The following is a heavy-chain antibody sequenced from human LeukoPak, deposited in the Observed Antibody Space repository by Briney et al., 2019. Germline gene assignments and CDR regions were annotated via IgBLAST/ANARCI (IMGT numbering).Heavy chain of an antibody. CDR2: ISAYNGNT. CDR3: ARAPPRYYYDSNGYYSY. D-gene: IGHD3-22*01. CDR1: GYTFTSYG. J-gene: IGHJ4*02. V-gene: IGHV1-18*01. Sequence: ASVKVSCKASGYTFTSYGISWVRQAPGQGLEWMGWISAYNGNTNYAQKLQGRVTMTTDTSTSTAYMELRSLRSDDTAVYYCARAPPRYYYDSNGYYSYWGQGTLVTVSS.